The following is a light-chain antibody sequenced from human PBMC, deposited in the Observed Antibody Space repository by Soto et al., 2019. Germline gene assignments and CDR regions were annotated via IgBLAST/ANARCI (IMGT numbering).Light chain of an antibody. CDR1: RGISDW. Sequence: DVQMTQSPSTLSPSVGDRVTITCRASRGISDWVAWYQQKPGKPPNLLIFDASSLKSGVPSRFSGSGSGTESTLTISRLQPDDVATYYCLQYSTHSWTFGQGTKVDIK. CDR2: DAS. CDR3: LQYSTHSWT. J-gene: IGKJ1*01. V-gene: IGKV1-5*01.